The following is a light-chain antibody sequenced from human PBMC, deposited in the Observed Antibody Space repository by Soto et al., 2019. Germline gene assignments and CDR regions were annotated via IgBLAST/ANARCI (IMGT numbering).Light chain of an antibody. CDR2: TTS. CDR1: RSIISY. V-gene: IGKV1-39*01. CDR3: RQSYLAPRT. J-gene: IGKJ1*01. Sequence: DIQMTQSPSSLSASVGDRVTITCRASRSIISYLNWYQQKPGKAPKLLVYTTSNLPGGVPSRFSGSGSGTDFPLTISSLQPEDFATYFCRQSYLAPRTFGQGTKVELK.